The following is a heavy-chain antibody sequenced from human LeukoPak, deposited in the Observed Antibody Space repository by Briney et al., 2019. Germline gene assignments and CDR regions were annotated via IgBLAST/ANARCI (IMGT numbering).Heavy chain of an antibody. CDR2: IYSGGST. J-gene: IGHJ6*02. Sequence: PGGSLRLSCAASGFTVSSNYMSWVRQAPGKGLEWVSVIYSGGSTYYADSVKGRFTISRDNSKSTLYLQMNSLRAEDTAVYYCARATGGDYYYYYGMDVWGQGTTVTVSS. CDR1: GFTVSSNY. V-gene: IGHV3-66*01. CDR3: ARATGGDYYYYYGMDV.